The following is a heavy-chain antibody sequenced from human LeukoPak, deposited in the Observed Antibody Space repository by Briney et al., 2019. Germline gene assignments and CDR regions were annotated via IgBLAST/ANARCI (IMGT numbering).Heavy chain of an antibody. V-gene: IGHV3-48*03. Sequence: GSLRLSCAASGFTFSSYEMNWVRQAPGKGLEWVSYISSSGSTIYYADSVKGRFTISRDNAKNSLYLQMNSLRAEDTAVYYCASQVGEVPAGFDYWGQGTLVTVSS. CDR2: ISSSGSTI. D-gene: IGHD2-2*01. CDR3: ASQVGEVPAGFDY. J-gene: IGHJ4*02. CDR1: GFTFSSYE.